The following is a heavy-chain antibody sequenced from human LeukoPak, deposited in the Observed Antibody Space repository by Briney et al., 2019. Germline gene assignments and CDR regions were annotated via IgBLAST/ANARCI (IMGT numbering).Heavy chain of an antibody. CDR3: ARERESSSYSSLDP. CDR2: INLNSGT. D-gene: IGHD3-22*01. CDR1: GYTFTGYY. J-gene: IGHJ5*02. V-gene: IGHV1-2*02. Sequence: ASVKVSCKASGYTFTGYYMHWVRQAPGQGLEWMGFINLNSGTKYAQKFQGRVTMTRDTSSSTAYMELSSLRSDDTAVYYCARERESSSYSSLDPWGQGTLVTVSS.